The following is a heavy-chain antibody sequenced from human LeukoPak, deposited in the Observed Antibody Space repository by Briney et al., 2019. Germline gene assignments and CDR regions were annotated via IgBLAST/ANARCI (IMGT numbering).Heavy chain of an antibody. V-gene: IGHV3-30-3*01. J-gene: IGHJ4*02. CDR2: IPNDGSKT. D-gene: IGHD1-26*01. CDR3: AKVSRVGISDLW. Sequence: PGGSLRLSCAASGFSFSSYAMHWVRQAPGKGLEWVAAIPNDGSKTYYADSVKGRFTISRDDSKNTLYLQMNSLRAVDTAIYYCAKVSRVGISDLWRGQGTLVTVSS. CDR1: GFSFSSYA.